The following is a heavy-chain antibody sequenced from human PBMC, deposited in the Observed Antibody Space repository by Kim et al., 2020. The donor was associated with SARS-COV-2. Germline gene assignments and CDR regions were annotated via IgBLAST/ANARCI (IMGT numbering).Heavy chain of an antibody. Sequence: SIYDADSVKGRFTIARDNAKNSLYLQMNSLRAEDTAVYYCARYGEYGMDVWGQGTTVTVSS. CDR3: ARYGEYGMDV. V-gene: IGHV3-21*01. D-gene: IGHD4-17*01. CDR2: SI. J-gene: IGHJ6*02.